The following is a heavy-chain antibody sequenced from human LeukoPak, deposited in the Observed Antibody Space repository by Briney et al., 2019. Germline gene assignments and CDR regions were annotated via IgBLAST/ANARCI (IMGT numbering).Heavy chain of an antibody. V-gene: IGHV4-31*03. CDR1: GGSIISGGYY. CDR2: IYYSGST. Sequence: SETLSLTCTVSGGSIISGGYYWSWIRQHPGKGLEWIGYIYYSGSTNYNPSLKSRLTISADTSKNQFSLKLSSVTAADTAVYYCARRVVNPKYFDCWGQGILVAVSS. J-gene: IGHJ4*02. D-gene: IGHD3-22*01. CDR3: ARRVVNPKYFDC.